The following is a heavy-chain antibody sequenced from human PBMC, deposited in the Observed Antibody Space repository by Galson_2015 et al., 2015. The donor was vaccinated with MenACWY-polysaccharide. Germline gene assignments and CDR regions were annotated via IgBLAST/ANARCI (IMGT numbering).Heavy chain of an antibody. Sequence: SLRLSCAASGFTFTTYAMNWVRQAPGKGLEWVSALSASDFSTHYADSVKGRFTISRDNSKNTLYLQMNSLRAEDTAVYYCAKYGAGSFYVEWGQGTLVTVSS. V-gene: IGHV3-23*01. CDR3: AKYGAGSFYVE. CDR1: GFTFTTYA. D-gene: IGHD3-10*01. J-gene: IGHJ4*02. CDR2: LSASDFST.